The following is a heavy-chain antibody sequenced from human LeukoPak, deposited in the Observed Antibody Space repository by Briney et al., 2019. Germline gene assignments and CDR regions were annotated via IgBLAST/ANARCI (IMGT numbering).Heavy chain of an antibody. D-gene: IGHD3-10*01. CDR3: ARGLRVRGVITSYYYYGMDV. CDR1: GGSFSGYY. J-gene: IGHJ6*04. CDR2: INHSGST. V-gene: IGHV4-34*01. Sequence: SETLSLTCAVYGGSFSGYYWSWIRQPPGKGLEWVGEINHSGSTNYNPSLKSRVTISVDTSKNQFSLKLSSVTAADTAVYYCARGLRVRGVITSYYYYGMDVWGKGTTVTVSS.